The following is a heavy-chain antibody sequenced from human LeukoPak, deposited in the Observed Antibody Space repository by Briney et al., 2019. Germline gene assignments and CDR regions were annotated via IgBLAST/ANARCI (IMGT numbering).Heavy chain of an antibody. CDR3: GRNWFDP. CDR2: IYSGGST. Sequence: GGSLRLSCAASGFTVSSDYMSWVRQAPGKGLEWVSVIYSGGSTYYADSMKGRFTISRDKSKNTVYLQMNSLRFEDTAMYYCGRNWFDPWGQGTLVTVSS. CDR1: GFTVSSDY. V-gene: IGHV3-53*05. J-gene: IGHJ5*02.